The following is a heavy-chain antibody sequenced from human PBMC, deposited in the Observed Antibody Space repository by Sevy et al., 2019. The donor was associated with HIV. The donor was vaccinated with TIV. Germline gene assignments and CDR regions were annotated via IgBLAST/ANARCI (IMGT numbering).Heavy chain of an antibody. CDR2: ISSSSSTI. CDR3: ARDRSIAAAAKKWFDP. D-gene: IGHD6-13*01. Sequence: GGSLRLSCAASGFTFSSYSMNWVRQAPGKGLEWVSYISSSSSTIYYADSVKGRFTISRDNAKNSLYLQMNSLRDEDTAVYYSARDRSIAAAAKKWFDPWGQGTLVTVSS. V-gene: IGHV3-48*02. J-gene: IGHJ5*02. CDR1: GFTFSSYS.